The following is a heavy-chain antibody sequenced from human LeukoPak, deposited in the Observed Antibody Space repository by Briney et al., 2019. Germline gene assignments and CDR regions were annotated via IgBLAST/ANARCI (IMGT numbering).Heavy chain of an antibody. CDR2: ISYDGSNK. J-gene: IGHJ3*02. D-gene: IGHD4-17*01. Sequence: GRSLRLSCAASGFTFSSYGMHGVPDAPGRGLEWVAVISYDGSNKYYADSVKGRFTISRDNSKNTLYLQMNSLRAEDTAVYYCAKVLYGTDAFDIWGQGTMVTVSS. V-gene: IGHV3-30*18. CDR3: AKVLYGTDAFDI. CDR1: GFTFSSYG.